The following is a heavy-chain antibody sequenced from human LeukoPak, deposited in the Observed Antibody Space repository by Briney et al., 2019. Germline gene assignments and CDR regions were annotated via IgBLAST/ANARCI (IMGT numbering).Heavy chain of an antibody. D-gene: IGHD3-3*01. CDR3: TRASTHYDFWSGYL. CDR1: GGSISSYY. J-gene: IGHJ4*02. V-gene: IGHV4-59*01. Sequence: SETLSLTCTVSGGSISSYYWSWIRQPPGKGLEWIGYIYYSGSTNYNPSLKSRVTISVDTSKNQFSLKLSSVTAADTAVYYCTRASTHYDFWSGYLWGQGTLVTVSS. CDR2: IYYSGST.